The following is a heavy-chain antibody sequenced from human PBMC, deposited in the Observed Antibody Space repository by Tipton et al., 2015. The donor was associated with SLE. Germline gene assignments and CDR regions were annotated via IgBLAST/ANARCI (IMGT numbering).Heavy chain of an antibody. D-gene: IGHD3-16*02. V-gene: IGHV3-72*01. J-gene: IGHJ4*02. CDR2: TRNKANSYTT. CDR3: ALGPYYDYVWGSYHNY. CDR1: GFTFSDHY. Sequence: GSLRLSCAASGFTFSDHYMDWVRQAPGKGLEWVGRTRNKANSYTTEYAASVKGRFTISRDDSKNSLYLQMNSLKTEDTAVYYCALGPYYDYVWGSYHNYWGQGTLVTVSS.